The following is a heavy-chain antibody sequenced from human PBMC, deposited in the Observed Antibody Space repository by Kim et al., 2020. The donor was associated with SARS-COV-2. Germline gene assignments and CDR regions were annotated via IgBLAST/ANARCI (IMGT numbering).Heavy chain of an antibody. D-gene: IGHD5-18*01. CDR1: GFTFSSYE. Sequence: GGSLRLSCAASGFTFSSYEMNWVRQAPGKGLEWVSYISSSGSTIYYADSVKGRFTISRDNAKNSLYLQMNSLRAEDTAVYYCARDRSWIQLWPYFDYWGQGTLVTVSS. J-gene: IGHJ4*02. V-gene: IGHV3-48*03. CDR2: ISSSGSTI. CDR3: ARDRSWIQLWPYFDY.